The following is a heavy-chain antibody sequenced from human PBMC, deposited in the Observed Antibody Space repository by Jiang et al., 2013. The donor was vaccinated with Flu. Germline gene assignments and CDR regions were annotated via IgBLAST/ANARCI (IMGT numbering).Heavy chain of an antibody. V-gene: IGHV5-51*01. CDR2: IYPGDSDT. Sequence: QLPGKGLEWMGIIYPGDSDTRYGPSFQGQVTISADKSISTAYLQWSSLKASDTAMYYCARIPSYYDGSGYPYFDYWGRGSPGHRLL. J-gene: IGHJ4*02. CDR3: ARIPSYYDGSGYPYFDY. D-gene: IGHD3-22*01.